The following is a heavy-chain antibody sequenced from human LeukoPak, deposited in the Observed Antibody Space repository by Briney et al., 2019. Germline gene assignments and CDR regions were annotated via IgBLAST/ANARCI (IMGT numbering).Heavy chain of an antibody. CDR1: GGSISSGSYY. Sequence: SETLSLTCTVSGGSISSGSYYWSWIRQPAGKGLEWIGRIYTSGSTNYNPSLKSRVTISVDTSKNQFSLKLSSVTAADTAVYYCAREPWEMYGSGSYYNGDAFDIWGQGTMVTVS. V-gene: IGHV4-61*02. D-gene: IGHD3-10*01. J-gene: IGHJ3*02. CDR3: AREPWEMYGSGSYYNGDAFDI. CDR2: IYTSGST.